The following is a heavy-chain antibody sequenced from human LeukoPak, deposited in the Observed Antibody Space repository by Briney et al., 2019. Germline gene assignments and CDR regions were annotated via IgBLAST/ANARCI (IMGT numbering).Heavy chain of an antibody. CDR1: GYTFTSYA. CDR3: AKNSRTLASRRTSPFDS. CDR2: VGPYHGNT. V-gene: IGHV1-18*01. J-gene: IGHJ4*02. Sequence: ASVKVSCKASGYTFTSYAINWVRQAPGQGLEWMGWVGPYHGNTTYAQKFQGRLAMTTDKSTTTAYMELRSLTSDDTALYYCAKNSRTLASRRTSPFDSWGQGTLVIVSS. D-gene: IGHD6-6*01.